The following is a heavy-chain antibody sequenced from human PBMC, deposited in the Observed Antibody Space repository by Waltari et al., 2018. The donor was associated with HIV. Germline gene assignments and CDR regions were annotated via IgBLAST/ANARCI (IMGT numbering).Heavy chain of an antibody. V-gene: IGHV3-7*01. J-gene: IGHJ6*02. Sequence: EMQLVESGGGLVQPGGSLRLSCEASGFTLADSWMTWVSQTPGKALGLEGVTNIWPDGPHKYYVDSLEGRFTISRDNARNSVSLQMNSLSAEDTAVYYCARPGAPGYGLDVWGQGTTVTVSS. CDR3: ARPGAPGYGLDV. CDR2: IWPDGPHK. CDR1: GFTLADSW.